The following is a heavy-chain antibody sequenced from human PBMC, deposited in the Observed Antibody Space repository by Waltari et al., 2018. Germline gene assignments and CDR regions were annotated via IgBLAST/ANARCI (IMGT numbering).Heavy chain of an antibody. CDR1: GFTFSSYW. D-gene: IGHD4-17*01. CDR3: ASSPRHGDYRGYMDV. Sequence: EVQLVESGGGLVQPGGSLRLSCAASGFTFSSYWMHWVRQAPGKGLVWGSRINTEGSSTSYEDSVKGRFTIYRDNAKNTLELQMNSLRAEDTAVYYCASSPRHGDYRGYMDVWGKGTTVTVSS. V-gene: IGHV3-74*01. CDR2: INTEGSST. J-gene: IGHJ6*03.